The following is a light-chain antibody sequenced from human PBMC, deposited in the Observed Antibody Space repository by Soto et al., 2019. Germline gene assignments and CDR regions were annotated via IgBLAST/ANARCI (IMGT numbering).Light chain of an antibody. V-gene: IGKV3-20*01. CDR3: QQYVSSPRT. J-gene: IGKJ1*01. Sequence: IVLTQSPGTLSLSPGERATLSCRASQSVSSYLAWYQQKPGQAPRLLIYGTSSRATGIPDRFSGSGSETDFTLTISRLEPEDFAVYYCQQYVSSPRTFGRGTKVESK. CDR2: GTS. CDR1: QSVSSY.